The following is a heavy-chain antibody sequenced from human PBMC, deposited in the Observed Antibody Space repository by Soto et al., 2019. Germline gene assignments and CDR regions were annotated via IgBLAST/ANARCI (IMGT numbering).Heavy chain of an antibody. CDR2: IYYSGST. CDR1: GGSISSYY. V-gene: IGHV4-59*01. CDR3: ARGQSYYYDSSGSGTEDDI. Sequence: SETLSLTCTVSGGSISSYYWSWIRQPPGKGLEWIGYIYYSGSTNYNPSLKSRVTISVDTSKNQFSLKLSSVTAADTAVYYCARGQSYYYDSSGSGTEDDIWGQGTMVTVSS. D-gene: IGHD3-22*01. J-gene: IGHJ3*02.